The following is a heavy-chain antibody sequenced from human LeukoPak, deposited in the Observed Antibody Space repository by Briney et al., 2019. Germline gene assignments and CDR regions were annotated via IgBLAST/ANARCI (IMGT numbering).Heavy chain of an antibody. D-gene: IGHD6-13*01. J-gene: IGHJ5*02. CDR1: GGSIGSYY. Sequence: SETLSLTCTVSGGSIGSYYWSWIRQPPGKGLEWIGYIYYSGSTNYNPSLKSRVTISVDTSKNQFSLQLRSVTAADTAVYYCARGGDGSSWYAWFDPWGQGTLVTVSS. CDR2: IYYSGST. V-gene: IGHV4-59*01. CDR3: ARGGDGSSWYAWFDP.